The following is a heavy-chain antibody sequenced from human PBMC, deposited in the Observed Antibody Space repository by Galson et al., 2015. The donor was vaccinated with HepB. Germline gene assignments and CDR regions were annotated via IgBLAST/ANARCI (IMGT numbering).Heavy chain of an antibody. V-gene: IGHV7-4-1*02. CDR2: MNTNTGKP. J-gene: IGHJ6*03. CDR1: GYTFTDYV. CDR3: ARSQLRFLDWLPYYDYYYMDV. Sequence: SVKVSCKASGYTFTDYVVHWVRQAPGQGLEWMGWMNTNTGKPTYAPGFAGRFVFSLDTSVTAAYLQISSLETDDTAVYYCARSQLRFLDWLPYYDYYYMDVWGEGTTVTVSS. D-gene: IGHD3-3*01.